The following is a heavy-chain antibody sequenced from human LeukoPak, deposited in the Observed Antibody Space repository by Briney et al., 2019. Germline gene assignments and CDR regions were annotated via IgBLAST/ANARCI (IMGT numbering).Heavy chain of an antibody. V-gene: IGHV1-46*01. D-gene: IGHD1-1*01. Sequence: ASVKVSCKASGYTYTSYYMHWVRQAPRQGLEWMGIINPSGGSTSYAQKFQGRVTMTRDTSTSTVYMELSSLRSEDTAVYYCAREPGGSGFDYWAQGTLVTVSS. J-gene: IGHJ4*02. CDR1: GYTYTSYY. CDR3: AREPGGSGFDY. CDR2: INPSGGST.